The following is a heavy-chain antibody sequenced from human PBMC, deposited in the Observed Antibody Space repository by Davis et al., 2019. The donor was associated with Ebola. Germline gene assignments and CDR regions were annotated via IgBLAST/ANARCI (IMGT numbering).Heavy chain of an antibody. Sequence: PGGSLRLSCAASAFTFSTYTMNWVRQAPGKGLEWVSAITGSGRDTFYADSVRGRFTISRDSSKNTVYLQMNSLRAEDTAIYYCARSSYGDYIDYWGQGTLVTVSS. J-gene: IGHJ4*02. CDR3: ARSSYGDYIDY. CDR1: AFTFSTYT. V-gene: IGHV3-23*01. CDR2: ITGSGRDT. D-gene: IGHD4-17*01.